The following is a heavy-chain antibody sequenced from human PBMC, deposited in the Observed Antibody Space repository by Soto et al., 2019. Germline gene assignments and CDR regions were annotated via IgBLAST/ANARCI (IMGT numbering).Heavy chain of an antibody. CDR1: GYTLTELS. CDR3: ATLLSGYPKVYFDY. V-gene: IGHV1-24*01. CDR2: FDPEDGET. Sequence: ASVKVSCKVSGYTLTELSMHWVQQAPGKGLEWMGGFDPEDGETIYAQKFQGRVTMTEDTSTDTAYMELSSLRSEDTAVYYCATLLSGYPKVYFDYWGQGTLVTVSS. J-gene: IGHJ4*02. D-gene: IGHD5-12*01.